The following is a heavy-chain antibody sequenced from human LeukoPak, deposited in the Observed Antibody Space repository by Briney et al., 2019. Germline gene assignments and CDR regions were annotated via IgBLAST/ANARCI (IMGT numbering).Heavy chain of an antibody. J-gene: IGHJ4*02. CDR1: GFTFSSYA. D-gene: IGHD4-17*01. CDR3: ARDGSQDYGDWGYFDY. CDR2: ISYDGSNK. Sequence: GGSLRLSCAASGFTFSSYAMHWVRQAPGKGLEWVAVISYDGSNKYYADSVKGRFTISRGNSKNTLYLQMNSLRAEDTAVYYCARDGSQDYGDWGYFDYWGQGTLVTVSS. V-gene: IGHV3-30-3*01.